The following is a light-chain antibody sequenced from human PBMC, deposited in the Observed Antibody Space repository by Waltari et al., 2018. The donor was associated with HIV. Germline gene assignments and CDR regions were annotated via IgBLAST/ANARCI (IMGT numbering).Light chain of an antibody. J-gene: IGLJ2*01. CDR3: SAYTRSGTVV. CDR2: EVT. Sequence: QSALTQPASVSGSPGQSIVLPCTGSSSDIGYYDYVSWYQQYPGQAPKALIYEVTSRPAGTSSRFSGSMSATTAFLAISKLQTDDEADYFCSAYTRSGTVVFGGGTRLTVL. CDR1: SSDIGYYDY. V-gene: IGLV2-14*01.